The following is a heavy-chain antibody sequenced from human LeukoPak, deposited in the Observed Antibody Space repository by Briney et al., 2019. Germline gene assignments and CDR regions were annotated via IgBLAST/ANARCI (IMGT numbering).Heavy chain of an antibody. V-gene: IGHV1-69*13. Sequence: ASVKVSCKASGGTFSSYAISWVRQAPGQGLEWMGGIIPIFGTANYAQKFQGRVTITADESTSTAYMELSSLRSEDTAVYYCASDNSYDSSGYLPFNYWGQGTLVTVSS. D-gene: IGHD3-22*01. CDR1: GGTFSSYA. CDR2: IIPIFGTA. CDR3: ASDNSYDSSGYLPFNY. J-gene: IGHJ4*02.